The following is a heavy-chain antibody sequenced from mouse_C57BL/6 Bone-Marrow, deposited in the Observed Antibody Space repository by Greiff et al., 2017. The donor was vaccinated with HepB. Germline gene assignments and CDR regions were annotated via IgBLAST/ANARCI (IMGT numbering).Heavy chain of an antibody. D-gene: IGHD1-1*01. Sequence: QVQLQQSGPELVKPGASVKISCKASGYAFSSSWMNWVKQRPGKGLEWIGRIYPGDGDTNYNGKFKGKATLTADKSSSTAYMQLSSLTSEDSAVYFCAREGFITTVVANYAMGYWGQGTSVTVSS. V-gene: IGHV1-82*01. CDR2: IYPGDGDT. CDR1: GYAFSSSW. J-gene: IGHJ4*01. CDR3: AREGFITTVVANYAMGY.